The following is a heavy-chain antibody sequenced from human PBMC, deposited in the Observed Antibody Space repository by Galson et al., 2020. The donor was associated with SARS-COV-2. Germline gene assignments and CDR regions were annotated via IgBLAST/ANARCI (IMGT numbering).Heavy chain of an antibody. V-gene: IGHV3-33*01. D-gene: IGHD2-21*02. Sequence: GGSLRLSCAASGFTFSSYGMHWVRQAPGKGLEWVAVIWYDGSNKYYADSVKGRFTISRDNSKNTLYLQMNSLRAEDTAVYYCARMSQDLAYCGGDCYSPWGQGTLVTVSS. CDR2: IWYDGSNK. J-gene: IGHJ5*02. CDR3: ARMSQDLAYCGGDCYSP. CDR1: GFTFSSYG.